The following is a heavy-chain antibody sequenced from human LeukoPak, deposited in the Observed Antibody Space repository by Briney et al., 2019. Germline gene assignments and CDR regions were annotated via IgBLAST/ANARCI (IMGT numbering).Heavy chain of an antibody. CDR3: ARERGTYYDSSGYYNRGFDY. Sequence: GASVKVSSKASGGTFSRYAISWVRQAPGQGLEWMGRIIPILGIANYAQKFQGRVTITADKSTSTAYMELSSLRSEDTAVYYCARERGTYYDSSGYYNRGFDYWGQGTLVTVSS. CDR1: GGTFSRYA. V-gene: IGHV1-69*04. D-gene: IGHD3-22*01. CDR2: IIPILGIA. J-gene: IGHJ4*02.